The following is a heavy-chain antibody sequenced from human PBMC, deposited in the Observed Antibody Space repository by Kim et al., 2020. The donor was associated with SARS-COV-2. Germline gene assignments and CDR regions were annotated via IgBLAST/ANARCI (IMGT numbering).Heavy chain of an antibody. J-gene: IGHJ6*03. V-gene: IGHV3-33*01. CDR2: IWYDGNNK. Sequence: GGSLRLSCEASGFTFSNYGMHWVRQAPGKGLEWVAVIWYDGNNKYYADSVKGRFTISRDNSKNTLYVQMNSLRAEDTAVYYCARDGGYGDYLRYFYMDVWGKGTTVTVTS. CDR1: GFTFSNYG. CDR3: ARDGGYGDYLRYFYMDV. D-gene: IGHD4-17*01.